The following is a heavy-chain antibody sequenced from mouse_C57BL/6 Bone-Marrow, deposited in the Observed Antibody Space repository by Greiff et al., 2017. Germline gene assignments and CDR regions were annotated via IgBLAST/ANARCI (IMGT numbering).Heavy chain of an antibody. V-gene: IGHV1-81*01. CDR2: IYPRSGNT. Sequence: QVQLQQSGAELARPGASVKLSCKASGYTFTSYGISWVKQRTGQGLEWIGEIYPRSGNTYYNEKFKGKATLTADKSSSTAYMELRSLASEDSAVYFCARLGVYAMDYWGQGTSVTVSS. J-gene: IGHJ4*01. CDR3: ARLGVYAMDY. CDR1: GYTFTSYG.